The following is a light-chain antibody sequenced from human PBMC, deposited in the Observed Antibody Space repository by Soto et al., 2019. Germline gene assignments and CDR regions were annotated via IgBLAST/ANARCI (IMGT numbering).Light chain of an antibody. J-gene: IGLJ2*01. CDR2: QDN. CDR1: KLGDKY. CDR3: QAWDSSTAVV. V-gene: IGLV3-1*01. Sequence: SYELTQPPSMSVSPGQTASITCSGDKLGDKYACWCQQKPGQSPVLVIYQDNKRPSGIPERFSGSNSGNTATLTISGTQAMDEADYYCQAWDSSTAVVFGGGTKLTVL.